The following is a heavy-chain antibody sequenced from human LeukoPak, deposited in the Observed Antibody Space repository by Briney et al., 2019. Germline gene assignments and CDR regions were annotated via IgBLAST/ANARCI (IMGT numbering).Heavy chain of an antibody. D-gene: IGHD5-12*01. Sequence: ASVKVSCKASGGTFSSYAISWVRQAPGQGLEWMGRIIPILGIANYAQKFQGRVTITADKSTSTAYMELSSLRSEDTAVYYCARLGLVATMGLDYWGQGTLVTVSS. V-gene: IGHV1-69*04. CDR3: ARLGLVATMGLDY. J-gene: IGHJ4*02. CDR1: GGTFSSYA. CDR2: IIPILGIA.